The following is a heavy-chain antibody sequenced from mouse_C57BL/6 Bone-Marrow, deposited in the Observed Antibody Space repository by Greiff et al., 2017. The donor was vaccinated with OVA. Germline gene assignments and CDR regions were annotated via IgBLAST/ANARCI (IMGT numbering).Heavy chain of an antibody. J-gene: IGHJ2*01. Sequence: DVKLVESGPVLVKPGASVKMSCKASGYTFTDYYMNWVKQSHGKSLEWIGVINPYNGGTSYNQKFKGKATLTVDKSSSTAYMELNSLTSEDSAVYYCARSWGPYYFDYWGQGTTLTVSS. CDR2: INPYNGGT. CDR3: ARSWGPYYFDY. V-gene: IGHV1-19*01. CDR1: GYTFTDYY.